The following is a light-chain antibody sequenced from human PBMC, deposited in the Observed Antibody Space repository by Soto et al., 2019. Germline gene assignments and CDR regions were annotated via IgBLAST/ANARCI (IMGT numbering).Light chain of an antibody. Sequence: QSVLTQPPSASGTPGQTVTISCSGSSSNVGSNKVNWYQQLPGTAPKLLIFSNSQRPSRVPDRFSGSKSGTSASLAISGLQAEDEADYYCAAWDDSLSGKVFGTGTKLTVL. CDR3: AAWDDSLSGKV. J-gene: IGLJ1*01. CDR2: SNS. CDR1: SSNVGSNK. V-gene: IGLV1-44*01.